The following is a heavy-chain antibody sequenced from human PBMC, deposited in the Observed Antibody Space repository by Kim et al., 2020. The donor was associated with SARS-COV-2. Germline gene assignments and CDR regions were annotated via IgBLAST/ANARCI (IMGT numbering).Heavy chain of an antibody. CDR3: AREYQLLRPGRSNWFDP. D-gene: IGHD2-2*01. J-gene: IGHJ5*02. CDR1: GYTFTSYG. CDR2: ISAYNGNT. Sequence: ASVKVSCKASGYTFTSYGISWVRQAPGQGLEWMGWISAYNGNTNYAQKLQGRVTMTTDTSTSTAYMELRSLRSDDTAVYYCAREYQLLRPGRSNWFDPWGQGTLVTVSS. V-gene: IGHV1-18*04.